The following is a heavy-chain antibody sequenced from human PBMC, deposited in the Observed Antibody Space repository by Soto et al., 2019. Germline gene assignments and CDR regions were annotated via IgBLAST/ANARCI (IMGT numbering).Heavy chain of an antibody. V-gene: IGHV4-30-4*01. J-gene: IGHJ4*02. Sequence: SETLSLTCTVSGDSISTSDYYWNWIRQRPGKGLEWIGYIYYSGNTYYIPSLKSRVTISVDTSKNQISLKLNSVTAADTAVYYCARGIYSTSSFFDSWGQGTLVTVSS. CDR3: ARGIYSTSSFFDS. CDR1: GDSISTSDYY. D-gene: IGHD6-6*01. CDR2: IYYSGNT.